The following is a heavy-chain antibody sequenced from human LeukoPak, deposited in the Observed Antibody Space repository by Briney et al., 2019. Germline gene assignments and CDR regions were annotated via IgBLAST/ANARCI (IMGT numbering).Heavy chain of an antibody. J-gene: IGHJ5*02. V-gene: IGHV3-23*01. D-gene: IGHD1-26*01. CDR3: AKDSSGSYYNNWFDP. CDR2: VSGSGGST. Sequence: GRSLRLSCAASGITFSSYAMSWVRQAPGKGLEWVSAVSGSGGSTYYADSMKGRFTISRDNSKNTLYLQMNSLRAEDTAVYYCAKDSSGSYYNNWFDPWGQGTLATVSS. CDR1: GITFSSYA.